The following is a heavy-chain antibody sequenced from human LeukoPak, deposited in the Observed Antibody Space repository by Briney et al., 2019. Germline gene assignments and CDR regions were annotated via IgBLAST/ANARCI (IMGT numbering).Heavy chain of an antibody. CDR2: ISWDGGST. V-gene: IGHV3-43*01. Sequence: GGSLRLSCAASGFTFDDYTMHWVRQAPGKGLEWVSLISWDGGSTYYADSVKGRFTISRDNAKNSLYLQMNSLRAEDTAVYYCAATTPYLWYFDYWGQGTLVTVSS. CDR3: AATTPYLWYFDY. J-gene: IGHJ4*02. D-gene: IGHD1/OR15-1a*01. CDR1: GFTFDDYT.